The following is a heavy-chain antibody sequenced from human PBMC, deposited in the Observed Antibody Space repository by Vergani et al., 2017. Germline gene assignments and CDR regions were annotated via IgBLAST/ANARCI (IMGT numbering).Heavy chain of an antibody. CDR3: ARATVDAFDI. CDR2: IYTSGST. V-gene: IGHV4-61*02. D-gene: IGHD4-17*01. Sequence: QVQLQESGPGLVKPSQTLSLTCTVSGVSISSGSYYWSWIRQPAGKGLEWIGRIYTSGSTNYNPSLKSRVTISVDTSKNQFSLKLSSVTAADTAVYYCARATVDAFDIWGQGTMVTVSS. CDR1: GVSISSGSYY. J-gene: IGHJ3*02.